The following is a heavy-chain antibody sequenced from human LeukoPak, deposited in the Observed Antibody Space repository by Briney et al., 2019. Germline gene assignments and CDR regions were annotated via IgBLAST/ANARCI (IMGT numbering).Heavy chain of an antibody. J-gene: IGHJ4*02. V-gene: IGHV1-69*13. Sequence: SVKVSCKASGGTFSSYAMSWVRQAPGQGLEWMGVIIPIFGTANYAQKFQGRVTITADESTSTAYMELSSLRSEDTAVYYCARARGYSYAFDYFDYWGQGTLVTVSS. CDR2: IIPIFGTA. CDR1: GGTFSSYA. D-gene: IGHD5-18*01. CDR3: ARARGYSYAFDYFDY.